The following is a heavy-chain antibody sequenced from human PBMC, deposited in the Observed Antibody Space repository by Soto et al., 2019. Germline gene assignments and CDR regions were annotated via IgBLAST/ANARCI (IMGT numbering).Heavy chain of an antibody. CDR1: GFTFSSCS. Sequence: GGTRRLSCAASGFTFSSCSLNWVCMPPRPGKERVSYISSSSSYTNYADSVKGRFTISSDNATNSLYLQMHSLRAAATAVYYYVRHSAGNLGKTEMFHSWGQGNLVTGSS. J-gene: IGHJ4*03. CDR3: VRHSAGNLGKTEMFHS. D-gene: IGHD1-1*01. CDR2: ISSSSSYT. V-gene: IGHV3-21*05.